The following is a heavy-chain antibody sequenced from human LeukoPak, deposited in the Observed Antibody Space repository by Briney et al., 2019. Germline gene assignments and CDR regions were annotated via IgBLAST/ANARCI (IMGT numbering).Heavy chain of an antibody. V-gene: IGHV1-18*01. J-gene: IGHJ6*03. CDR2: ISAYNGNT. D-gene: IGHD6-6*01. Sequence: ASVKVSCKASGYTFTSYGISWVRQAPGQGLEWMGWISAYNGNTNYAQKLQGRVTMTTDTSTSTAYMELRSLRSDDTAMYYCARAPSSSSRYYYYMGVWGKGTTVTVSS. CDR1: GYTFTSYG. CDR3: ARAPSSSSRYYYYMGV.